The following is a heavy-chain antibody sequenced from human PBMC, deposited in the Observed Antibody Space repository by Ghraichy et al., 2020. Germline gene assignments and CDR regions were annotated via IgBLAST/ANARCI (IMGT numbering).Heavy chain of an antibody. D-gene: IGHD3-22*01. J-gene: IGHJ4*02. Sequence: GWISAQNGKTNYAQNLQGRVVMTTDTSTNTAYMELRSLRSDDTAVYYCAKAGYYDSSSYFDSWGQGTLVTVSS. CDR2: ISAQNGKT. CDR3: AKAGYYDSSSYFDS. V-gene: IGHV1-18*01.